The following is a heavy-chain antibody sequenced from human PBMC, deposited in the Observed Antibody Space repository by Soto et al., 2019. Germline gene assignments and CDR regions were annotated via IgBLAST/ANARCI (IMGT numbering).Heavy chain of an antibody. CDR2: FYPGDSDT. J-gene: IGHJ6*02. Sequence: GESLKISCKGSGYSFTSYWIGWVRQMPGKGLEWMGIFYPGDSDTRYSPSFQGQVTISADKSISTAYLQWSSLKASDTAMYYCARTRITMVRGVISAKYYYYGMEVWGQGTTVTVSS. V-gene: IGHV5-51*01. CDR1: GYSFTSYW. D-gene: IGHD3-10*01. CDR3: ARTRITMVRGVISAKYYYYGMEV.